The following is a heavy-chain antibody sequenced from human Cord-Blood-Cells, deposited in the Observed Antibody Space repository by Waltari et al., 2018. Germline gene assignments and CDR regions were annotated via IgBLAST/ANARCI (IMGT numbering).Heavy chain of an antibody. Sequence: QVQLQESGPGLVKPSETLSLTCTVSGGSISSYYWSWIRQPPGKGLEWIGYIYYSGSPNYNPSLKSRVTISVDTSKNQFSLKLSSVTAADTAVYYCARAGWEQQLVPSFDYWGQGTLVTVSS. CDR1: GGSISSYY. CDR2: IYYSGSP. J-gene: IGHJ4*02. V-gene: IGHV4-59*01. D-gene: IGHD6-13*01. CDR3: ARAGWEQQLVPSFDY.